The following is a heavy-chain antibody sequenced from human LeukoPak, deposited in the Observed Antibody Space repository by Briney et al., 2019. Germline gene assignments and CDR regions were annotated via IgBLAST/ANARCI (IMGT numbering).Heavy chain of an antibody. D-gene: IGHD5-12*01. J-gene: IGHJ4*02. CDR3: AKDRRRRGYSGYDVDY. CDR1: GFTFSSYA. V-gene: IGHV3-23*01. Sequence: PGGSLRLSCAASGFTFSSYAMSWVRQAPGKGLEWVSAISGSGGSTYYADSVKGRFTISRDNSKNTLYLQMNSLSAEDTAVYYCAKDRRRRGYSGYDVDYWGQGTLVTVSS. CDR2: ISGSGGST.